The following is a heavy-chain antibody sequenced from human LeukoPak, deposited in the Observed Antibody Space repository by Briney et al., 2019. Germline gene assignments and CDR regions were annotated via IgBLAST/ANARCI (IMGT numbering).Heavy chain of an antibody. CDR1: GYTFTGYY. Sequence: ASVKVSCKASGYTFTGYYMHWVRQAPGQGLEWMGWINPNSGGTNYAQKFRGRVTMTRDTSISTAYMELSRLRSDDTAVYHCARAPYSSGWYINYWGQGTLVTVSS. CDR2: INPNSGGT. D-gene: IGHD6-19*01. J-gene: IGHJ4*02. V-gene: IGHV1-2*02. CDR3: ARAPYSSGWYINY.